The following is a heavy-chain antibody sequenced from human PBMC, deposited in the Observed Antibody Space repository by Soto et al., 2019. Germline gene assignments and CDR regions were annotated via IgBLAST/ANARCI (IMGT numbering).Heavy chain of an antibody. CDR2: ISYDGRNK. D-gene: IGHD6-19*01. J-gene: IGHJ6*02. V-gene: IGHV3-30*18. CDR1: GFTFSSYG. Sequence: QVQLVESGGGGVQPGRSLRLSCAASGFTFSSYGMHWVRQAPGKGLEWVAVISYDGRNKYYADSVKGRFTISRDNSKNTLYLQMSSLRAVDSAVYYCVKDGSSGWPYYYGLDVWGQGTTVTVSS. CDR3: VKDGSSGWPYYYGLDV.